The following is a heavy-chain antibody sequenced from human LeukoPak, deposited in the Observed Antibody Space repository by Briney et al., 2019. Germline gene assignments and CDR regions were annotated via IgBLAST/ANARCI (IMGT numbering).Heavy chain of an antibody. CDR3: ARVRPYYDILTGYYALYAFDI. CDR1: GYTFTSYG. V-gene: IGHV1-18*01. CDR2: ISAYNGNT. D-gene: IGHD3-9*01. J-gene: IGHJ3*02. Sequence: ASVKVSCKASGYTFTSYGISWVRQAPGQGLEWMGWISAYNGNTNYARKLQGRVTMTTDTSTSTAYMELRSLRSDDTAVYYCARVRPYYDILTGYYALYAFDIWGQGTMVTVSS.